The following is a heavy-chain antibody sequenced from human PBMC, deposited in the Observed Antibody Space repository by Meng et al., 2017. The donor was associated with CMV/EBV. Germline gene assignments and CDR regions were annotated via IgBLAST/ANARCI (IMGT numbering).Heavy chain of an antibody. J-gene: IGHJ4*02. CDR1: GYTFTSYY. CDR3: ARDRVPCSSTGCYLDY. CDR2: INPSGGST. Sequence: ASVKVSCKASGYTFTSYYMHWVRQAPGQGLEWMGIINPSGGSTSYAQKFQGRVTMTRDTSTSTVYMELSSLRSEDTAVYYCARDRVPCSSTGCYLDYWGQGTLVTVSS. D-gene: IGHD2-2*01. V-gene: IGHV1-46*01.